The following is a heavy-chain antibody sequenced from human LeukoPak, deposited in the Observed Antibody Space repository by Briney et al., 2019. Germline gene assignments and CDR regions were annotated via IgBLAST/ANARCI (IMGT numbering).Heavy chain of an antibody. CDR1: GFTFISYW. D-gene: IGHD1-26*01. CDR2: INTDGSST. V-gene: IGHV3-74*01. CDR3: ARDTAIVGAPTYRDY. J-gene: IGHJ4*02. Sequence: GGSLRLSCAASGFTFISYWMHWVRQAPGKGLVWVSRINTDGSSTSYADSVKGRFTISIDNAKNTLYLQMNSLRAEDTAVYYCARDTAIVGAPTYRDYWGQGTLVTVSS.